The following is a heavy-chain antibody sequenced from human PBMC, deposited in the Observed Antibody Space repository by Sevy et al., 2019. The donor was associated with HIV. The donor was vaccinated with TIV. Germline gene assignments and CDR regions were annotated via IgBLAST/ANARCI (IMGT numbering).Heavy chain of an antibody. V-gene: IGHV3-11*04. CDR3: ARVYCSGGICYPSDNWFDP. J-gene: IGHJ5*02. Sequence: GGSLRLSCSGSGFIFSDYYMSWIRQAPGRGLEWVSYISGSGITYYADSVEGRFTISRDNAKNTLYLQMNSLRAEDTAVYYCARVYCSGGICYPSDNWFDPWGQGTLVTVSS. CDR2: ISGSGIT. D-gene: IGHD2-15*01. CDR1: GFIFSDYY.